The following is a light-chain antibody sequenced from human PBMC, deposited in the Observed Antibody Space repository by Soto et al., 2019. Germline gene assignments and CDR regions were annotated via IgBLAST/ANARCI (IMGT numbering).Light chain of an antibody. CDR1: SSDVGSYNF. CDR3: CSYAGSSTWV. V-gene: IGLV2-23*01. J-gene: IGLJ1*01. Sequence: QSALTQPASVSGSPGQSITISCTGTSSDVGSYNFVSWYQQHPGKAPKLMIYEGSKRPSGVSNRFSGSKSGNTASLTISGLQAEYEADYYCCSYAGSSTWVFGTGTQLTVL. CDR2: EGS.